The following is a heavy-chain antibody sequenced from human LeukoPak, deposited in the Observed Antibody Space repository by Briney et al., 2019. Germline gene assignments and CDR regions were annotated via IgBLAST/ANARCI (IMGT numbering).Heavy chain of an antibody. V-gene: IGHV3-7*01. CDR3: ATRNNFEY. Sequence: GGSLRLSCTVSGFTSFSGHWMNWVRQAPGKGLEWVANIRFDGSEIGYGDSVEGRFIISRDNPKNSLYLQMNSLRAEDTAVYYCATRNNFEYWGQGTLVTVSS. J-gene: IGHJ4*02. CDR1: GFTSFSGHW. CDR2: IRFDGSEI.